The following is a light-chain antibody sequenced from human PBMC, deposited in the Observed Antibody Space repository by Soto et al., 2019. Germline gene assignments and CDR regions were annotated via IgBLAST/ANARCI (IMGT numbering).Light chain of an antibody. J-gene: IGKJ1*01. CDR1: QSVSSN. V-gene: IGKV3-15*01. Sequence: EIVMTQSPATLSVSPGERATLSCRASQSVSSNLAWYQQKPGQAPRLLIYGASTMATGIPARFSGSGSGTEFTLTISSLQSEDFAVYYCQQYNNWLVRTFGQGTKVEIK. CDR2: GAS. CDR3: QQYNNWLVRT.